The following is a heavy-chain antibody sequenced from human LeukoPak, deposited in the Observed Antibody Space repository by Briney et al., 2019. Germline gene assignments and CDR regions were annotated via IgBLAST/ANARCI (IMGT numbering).Heavy chain of an antibody. Sequence: GGSLRLSCAASGFTFSSYWMSWVRQAPGKGLEWAANIKQDGSEKYYVDSVKGRFTISRDNAKNSLYLQMNSLRAEDTAVYYCARDGVDTAMVDLFDYWGQGTLVTVSS. CDR1: GFTFSSYW. V-gene: IGHV3-7*01. CDR2: IKQDGSEK. CDR3: ARDGVDTAMVDLFDY. J-gene: IGHJ4*02. D-gene: IGHD5-18*01.